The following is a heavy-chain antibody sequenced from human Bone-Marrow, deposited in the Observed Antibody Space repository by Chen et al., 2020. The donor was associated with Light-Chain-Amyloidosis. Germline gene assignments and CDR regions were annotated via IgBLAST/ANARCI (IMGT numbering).Heavy chain of an antibody. CDR3: AKQRVDAEKAFDI. CDR2: ISGSGISI. Sequence: WVRQAPGKGLEWVSAISGSGISIYYADSVKGRFTISRDNSRSMLYLQMNSLSAEDTAIYYCAKQRVDAEKAFDIWGQGTMVTVS. J-gene: IGHJ3*02. V-gene: IGHV3-23*01.